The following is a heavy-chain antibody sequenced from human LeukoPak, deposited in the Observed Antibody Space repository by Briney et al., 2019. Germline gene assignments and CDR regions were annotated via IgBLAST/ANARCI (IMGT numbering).Heavy chain of an antibody. J-gene: IGHJ4*02. V-gene: IGHV3-9*01. CDR3: AKADYDSSGYYYAFDY. Sequence: GGSLRLSCAASGFTFDDYAMPWVRQAPGKGLEWVSGISWNSGSIGYADSVKGRFTISRDNAKNSLYLQMNSLRAEDTALYYCAKADYDSSGYYYAFDYWGQGTLVTVSS. D-gene: IGHD3-22*01. CDR1: GFTFDDYA. CDR2: ISWNSGSI.